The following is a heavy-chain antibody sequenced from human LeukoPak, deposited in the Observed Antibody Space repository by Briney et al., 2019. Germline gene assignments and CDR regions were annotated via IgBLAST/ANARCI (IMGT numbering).Heavy chain of an antibody. CDR2: ISSSSSYI. CDR3: ARDRLSIAAAGTYYYYYMDV. Sequence: GGSLRLSCAASGFTFSSYSMNWVRQAPGKGLEWVSSISSSSSYIYYADSVKGRFTISRDNAKNSLYLQMNSLRAEDTAVYYCARDRLSIAAAGTYYYYYMDVWGKGTTVTVSS. V-gene: IGHV3-21*01. D-gene: IGHD6-13*01. CDR1: GFTFSSYS. J-gene: IGHJ6*03.